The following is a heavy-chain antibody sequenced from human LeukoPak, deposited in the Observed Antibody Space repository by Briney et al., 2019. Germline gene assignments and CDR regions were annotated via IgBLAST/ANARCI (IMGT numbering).Heavy chain of an antibody. V-gene: IGHV1-8*01. Sequence: SCKAXXYTXTSYDINWVRQAPGQGLEWMGWMNPNSGNTVYAQKFQGRVTMTTNTSISTAYMELSSLRSEDTAVYYCARGGYYDSSGYWGQGTLVTVSS. CDR1: XYTXTSYD. J-gene: IGHJ4*02. CDR3: ARGGYYDSSGY. CDR2: MNPNSGNT. D-gene: IGHD3-22*01.